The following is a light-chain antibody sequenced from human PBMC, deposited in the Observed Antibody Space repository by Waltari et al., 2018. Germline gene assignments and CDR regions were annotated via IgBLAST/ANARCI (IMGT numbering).Light chain of an antibody. CDR3: QSYDSSLSGSRV. Sequence: QSVLTQPPSVSGAPGLRVTISCTGSSSNIGAGYDIHWYQQPPGTAPKLLIYGTNNRPPGVPARFSGSKSGTSASLAITGLQAEDEADYYCQSYDSSLSGSRVFGGGTKLTVL. J-gene: IGLJ2*01. V-gene: IGLV1-40*01. CDR1: SSNIGAGYD. CDR2: GTN.